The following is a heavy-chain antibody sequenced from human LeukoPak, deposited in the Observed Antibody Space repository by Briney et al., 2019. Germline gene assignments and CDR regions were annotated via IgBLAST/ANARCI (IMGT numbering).Heavy chain of an antibody. Sequence: GASVTVSFKASGYTFTSYYMHSVRQAPGQGLEWMGLINPSGGSRSYAQKFQGRVTMTWDTSTSTVYMELSSLRSEDTAVYYCARDRVGATNYFDYWGQGTLVTVSS. CDR3: ARDRVGATNYFDY. V-gene: IGHV1-46*01. CDR1: GYTFTSYY. D-gene: IGHD1-26*01. CDR2: INPSGGSR. J-gene: IGHJ4*02.